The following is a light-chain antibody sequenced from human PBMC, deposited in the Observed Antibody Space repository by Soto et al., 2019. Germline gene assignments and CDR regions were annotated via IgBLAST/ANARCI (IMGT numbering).Light chain of an antibody. CDR3: QQFNTYPLS. J-gene: IGKJ4*01. V-gene: IGKV1-13*02. Sequence: AIQMTQSPSSLSASVGDRVTITCRASQGIRSALAWYQQKPGKPPTLLIFEDSSLPSGVPSRFSGSGSGTDVTLAISSLQSEDFARYYVQQFNTYPLSFGGGTKGEFE. CDR1: QGIRSA. CDR2: EDS.